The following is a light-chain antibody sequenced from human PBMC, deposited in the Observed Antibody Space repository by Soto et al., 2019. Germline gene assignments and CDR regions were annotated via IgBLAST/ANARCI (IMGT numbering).Light chain of an antibody. CDR3: QQSFSDPFT. V-gene: IGKV1-39*01. Sequence: DMQPTQSPSSLSASVGDIATITCRASLSINTYLNWYQQKPGKAPTLLIYEASSLQSGVPSRFTGSGSGTDFRLTIRSLEPEDFATYYCQQSFSDPFTFGPGTKVDIK. CDR1: LSINTY. CDR2: EAS. J-gene: IGKJ3*01.